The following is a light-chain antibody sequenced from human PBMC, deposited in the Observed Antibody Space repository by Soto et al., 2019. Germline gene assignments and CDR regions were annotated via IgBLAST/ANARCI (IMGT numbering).Light chain of an antibody. CDR2: DNN. V-gene: IGLV1-51*01. J-gene: IGLJ2*01. CDR3: GTWDSSLSAVV. Sequence: QSALTQPPSVSAAPGQKVTISCSGSSSNIGNKYVSWYQQLPGTAPKLLIYDNNSRPSGIPDRFSGSKSGTSATLGITGLQTGDEADYFCGTWDSSLSAVVFGGGTKLTVL. CDR1: SSNIGNKY.